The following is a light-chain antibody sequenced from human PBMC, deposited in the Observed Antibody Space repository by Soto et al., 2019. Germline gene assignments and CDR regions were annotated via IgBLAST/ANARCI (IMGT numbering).Light chain of an antibody. CDR3: QQYNNWHLT. V-gene: IGKV3-15*01. CDR1: QSVSSN. J-gene: IGKJ4*01. Sequence: EVVMMQSPATLSVSLGDRATLSCRASQSVSSNLAWYQQKPGQAPRLLIYGASTRATGIPARFSGSGSGTEFHLTLSRLQSEDFAVYSCQQYNNWHLTFGGGTKVEIK. CDR2: GAS.